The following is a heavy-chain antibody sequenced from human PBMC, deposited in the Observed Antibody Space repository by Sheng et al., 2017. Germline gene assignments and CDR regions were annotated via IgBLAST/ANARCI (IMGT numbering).Heavy chain of an antibody. V-gene: IGHV1-18*01. CDR3: ARGGGGYNRDDGMDV. CDR2: ISAYNGNT. D-gene: IGHD5-12*01. Sequence: QAQLVQSGAEVKKPGASVKVSCKASGYTFTSYGFNWVRQAPGQGLEWMGWISAYNGNTNYAQNLQGXVTMTTDTSTSTAYMELRSLRSDDTSVYYCARGGGGYNRDDGMDVWGQGPTVTVSS. CDR1: GYTFTSYG. J-gene: IGHJ6*02.